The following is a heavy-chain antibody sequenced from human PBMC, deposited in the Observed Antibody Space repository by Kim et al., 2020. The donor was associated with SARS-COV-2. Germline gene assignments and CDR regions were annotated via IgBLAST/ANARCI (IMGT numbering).Heavy chain of an antibody. J-gene: IGHJ4*02. Sequence: ESAASVQGRFTISRDDSKSIAYLQMNSRKTEDTAVYYCTRVGWLRSYYFDYWGQGTLVTVSS. V-gene: IGHV3-49*02. CDR3: TRVGWLRSYYFDY. D-gene: IGHD5-12*01.